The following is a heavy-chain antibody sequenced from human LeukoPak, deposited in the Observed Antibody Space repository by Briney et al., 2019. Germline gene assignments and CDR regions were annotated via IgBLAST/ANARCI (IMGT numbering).Heavy chain of an antibody. CDR3: ARFQGGAVAGIDY. CDR1: GFTFSDYY. CDR2: ISSSSSYT. Sequence: GGSLRLSCAASGFTFSDYYMSWIRQAPGKGLEWVSYISSSSSYTNYADSVKGRFTISRDNAKNSLYLQMNSLRAEDTAVYYWARFQGGAVAGIDYWGQGTLVTVSS. J-gene: IGHJ4*02. D-gene: IGHD6-19*01. V-gene: IGHV3-11*06.